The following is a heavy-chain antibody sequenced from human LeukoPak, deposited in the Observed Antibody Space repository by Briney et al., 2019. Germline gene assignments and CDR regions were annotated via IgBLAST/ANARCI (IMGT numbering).Heavy chain of an antibody. CDR3: AKDRSIGTYYTFDH. J-gene: IGHJ4*02. Sequence: PGGSLRLSCAASGFTFSNYAMTWVRQAPGKGLEWVSAIRGSGGVTYYADSVKGRFTVSGDNSKNTLYLQMSSLTAADTAVYYCAKDRSIGTYYTFDHWGQGTLVTVSA. D-gene: IGHD1-26*01. V-gene: IGHV3-23*01. CDR2: IRGSGGVT. CDR1: GFTFSNYA.